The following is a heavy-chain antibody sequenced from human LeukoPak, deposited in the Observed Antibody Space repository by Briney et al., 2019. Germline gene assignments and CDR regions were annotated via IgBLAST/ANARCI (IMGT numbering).Heavy chain of an antibody. J-gene: IGHJ4*02. Sequence: PGGSLRLSCAASGFTFSSYAMSWVRQAPGKGLEWVSAISGSGGSTNYADSVKGRFTISRDNSKNTLYLQMNSLRAEDTAVYYCAKDQHFWSGYYFDYWGQGTLVTVSS. CDR1: GFTFSSYA. CDR3: AKDQHFWSGYYFDY. V-gene: IGHV3-23*01. D-gene: IGHD3-3*02. CDR2: ISGSGGST.